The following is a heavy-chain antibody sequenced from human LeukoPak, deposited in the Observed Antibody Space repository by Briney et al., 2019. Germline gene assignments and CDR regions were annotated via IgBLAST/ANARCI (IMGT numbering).Heavy chain of an antibody. CDR3: ARLGYSSGWYPFDY. D-gene: IGHD6-19*01. J-gene: IGHJ4*02. CDR1: GFTFSSYW. CDR2: INSDGSST. Sequence: PGGSLRLSCAASGFTFSSYWMHWVRQAPGKGLVWVSRINSDGSSTSYADSVKGRFTISRDNAKNTLYLQMNSLRAEDTAVYYCARLGYSSGWYPFDYWGQGTLVTVSS. V-gene: IGHV3-74*01.